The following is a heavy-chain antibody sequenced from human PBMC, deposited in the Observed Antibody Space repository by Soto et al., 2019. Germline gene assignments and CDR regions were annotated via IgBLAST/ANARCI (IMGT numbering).Heavy chain of an antibody. CDR2: IYSGGDT. V-gene: IGHV3-53*04. CDR3: AIKTDAIPAGGDV. Sequence: EVQLVESGGGLVQPGGSLRLSCTASGFAVRPNYMTWVRQAPGKGLEWVSLIYSGGDTAYADSVKGRFTISRHTSQNTLYLQMNSLRAEDTAVYYWAIKTDAIPAGGDVWGKGTAVTVSS. J-gene: IGHJ6*04. D-gene: IGHD2-21*01. CDR1: GFAVRPNY.